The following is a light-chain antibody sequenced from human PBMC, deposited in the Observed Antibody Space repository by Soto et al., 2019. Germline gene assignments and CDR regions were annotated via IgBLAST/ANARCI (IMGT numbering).Light chain of an antibody. V-gene: IGLV2-23*02. CDR2: DVN. CDR3: SSYAGDTTLV. Sequence: QSALTQPASVSGSPGQSITITCTGTSSDVGAYNLVSWYQQHPGKAPKAKIYDVNKRPSGVSNRFSGSKSGNTASLTISGLQAADEDDYYCSSYAGDTTLVFGTGTKLTVL. CDR1: SSDVGAYNL. J-gene: IGLJ1*01.